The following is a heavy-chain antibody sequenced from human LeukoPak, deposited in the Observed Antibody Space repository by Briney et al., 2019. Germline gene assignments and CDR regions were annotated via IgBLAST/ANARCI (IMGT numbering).Heavy chain of an antibody. V-gene: IGHV3-30*18. Sequence: GRSLRLSCEASGSTFSNYATHCVRRAPSKGLGWVALISYYGSTKHYADSVKGRFTISRDNSKNTLSLQINSLRSEDTAVDYCAKDLHYYGPGSSPQYWGQGTLVTVSS. J-gene: IGHJ4*02. CDR1: GSTFSNYA. CDR3: AKDLHYYGPGSSPQY. D-gene: IGHD3-10*01. CDR2: ISYYGSTK.